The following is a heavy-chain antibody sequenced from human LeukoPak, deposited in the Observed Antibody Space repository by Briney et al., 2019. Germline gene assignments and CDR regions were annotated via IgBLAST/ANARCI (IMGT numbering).Heavy chain of an antibody. V-gene: IGHV4-59*01. CDR2: IYYSGST. CDR1: GGSINYYY. J-gene: IGHJ5*02. Sequence: LETLSLTCTASGGSINYYYWNWIRQPPGKGLEWIGHIYYSGSTNYHSSLKSPRTISVDTSRNQFSLKLSSLTAADTAVYYCARGKAAAASTLPFDPWGQGTLVTVSS. CDR3: ARGKAAAASTLPFDP. D-gene: IGHD6-13*01.